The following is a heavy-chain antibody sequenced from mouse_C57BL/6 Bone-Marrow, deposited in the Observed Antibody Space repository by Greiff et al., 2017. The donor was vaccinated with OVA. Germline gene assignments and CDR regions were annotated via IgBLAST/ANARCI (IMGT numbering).Heavy chain of an antibody. J-gene: IGHJ4*01. Sequence: EVKLMESGPGLVKPSQSLSLTCSVTGYSITSGYYWNWIRQFPGNKLEWMGYISYDGSNNYNPSLKNRISITRDTSKNQFFLKLNSVTTEDTATYYCARDLLYPRAMDYWGQGTSVTVSS. CDR1: GYSITSGYY. V-gene: IGHV3-6*01. D-gene: IGHD2-12*01. CDR2: ISYDGSN. CDR3: ARDLLYPRAMDY.